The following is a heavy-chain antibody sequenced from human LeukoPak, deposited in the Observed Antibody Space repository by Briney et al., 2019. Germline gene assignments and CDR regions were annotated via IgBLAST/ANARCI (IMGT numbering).Heavy chain of an antibody. Sequence: GGSLRVSCAASGFTFSSYGMHWVRQAPGKGLEWVAFIRYDGNNKYYVDSVKGRFTISRDDYKNTLYLQMNSLRDEDTAVYHCAKSFHSGDWGQGILVTVSS. D-gene: IGHD3-10*01. CDR3: AKSFHSGD. CDR2: IRYDGNNK. CDR1: GFTFSSYG. J-gene: IGHJ4*02. V-gene: IGHV3-30*02.